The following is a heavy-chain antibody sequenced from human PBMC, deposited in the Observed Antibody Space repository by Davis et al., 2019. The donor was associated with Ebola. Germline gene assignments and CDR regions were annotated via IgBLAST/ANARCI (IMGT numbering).Heavy chain of an antibody. V-gene: IGHV3-7*01. CDR2: IKEDGSEK. CDR1: GFTFRSYW. Sequence: GESLKISCAASGFTFRSYWMSWVRQAPGKGLEWVAKIKEDGSEKLEVDSVKGRFTISRDNAKNTLYLQMNSLRDEDTAVYYCARGTHYAHDYWGQGTLVSVSS. D-gene: IGHD2-2*01. J-gene: IGHJ4*02. CDR3: ARGTHYAHDY.